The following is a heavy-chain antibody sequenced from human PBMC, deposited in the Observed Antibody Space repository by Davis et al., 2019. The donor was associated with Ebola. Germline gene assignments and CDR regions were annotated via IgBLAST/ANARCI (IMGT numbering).Heavy chain of an antibody. CDR1: GFIFSSYS. D-gene: IGHD3-10*02. V-gene: IGHV3-48*02. CDR2: ISGTSSTI. CDR3: SRDQRLQLCSFYHNGMDV. Sequence: GGSLRLSCAASGFIFSSYSMNWVRLAPGKGLEWVSFISGTSSTIYYADSVKGRFTISRDNAKNSVYLQMNSLRDEDSAVYYCSRDQRLQLCSFYHNGMDVWGQGTTVTVSS. J-gene: IGHJ6*02.